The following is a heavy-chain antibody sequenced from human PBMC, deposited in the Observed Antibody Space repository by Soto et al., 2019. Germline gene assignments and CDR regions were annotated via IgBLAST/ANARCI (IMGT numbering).Heavy chain of an antibody. J-gene: IGHJ5*02. CDR1: GFTIITYA. CDR2: VTGSGSQI. D-gene: IGHD2-21*01. Sequence: PGGSLRLSCAASGFTIITYAMTWVRQAPGKGLECVSGVTGSGSQIYYADSVKGRFTISKDNSKNTLYLQMSSLREEDTALYYCAKDAVYRDGLWLMDSWGQGTLVTVSS. V-gene: IGHV3-23*01. CDR3: AKDAVYRDGLWLMDS.